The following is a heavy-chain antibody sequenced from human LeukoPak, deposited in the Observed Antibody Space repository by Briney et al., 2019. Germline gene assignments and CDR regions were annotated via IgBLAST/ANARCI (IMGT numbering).Heavy chain of an antibody. CDR2: INPSGGST. CDR1: GYTFTSYY. J-gene: IGHJ4*02. CDR3: ARDLPLGIAADATLPDY. Sequence: ASVKVSCKASGYTFTSYYMHWVRQAPGQGLEWMGIINPSGGSTSYAQKFQGRVTMTRDTSTSTVYMELSSLRSEDTAVYYCARDLPLGIAADATLPDYWGQGTLVTVSS. D-gene: IGHD6-13*01. V-gene: IGHV1-46*01.